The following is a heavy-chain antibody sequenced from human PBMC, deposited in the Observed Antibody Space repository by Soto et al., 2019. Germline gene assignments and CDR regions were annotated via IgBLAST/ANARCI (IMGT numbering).Heavy chain of an antibody. CDR1: GYSISSGYY. D-gene: IGHD1-26*01. Sequence: PSETLSRTCAVSGYSISSGYYWGWIRQPPGKGLEWIGSIYHSGSTYYNPPLKSRVTISVDTSKNQFSLKLSSVTAADTAVYYCERGRDSGSYFYWGQGTLVTVSS. CDR3: ERGRDSGSYFY. J-gene: IGHJ4*02. CDR2: IYHSGST. V-gene: IGHV4-38-2*01.